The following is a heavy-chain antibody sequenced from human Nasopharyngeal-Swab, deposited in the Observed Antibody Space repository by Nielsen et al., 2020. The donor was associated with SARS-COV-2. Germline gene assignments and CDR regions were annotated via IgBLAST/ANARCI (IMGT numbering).Heavy chain of an antibody. CDR2: ITHSGST. Sequence: WIRQPPGKGLEWIGEITHSGSTNYNPSLKSRVTISVDTSKNQFSLNLTSVTAADTAVYCCARGQPGVRGIYYYYYYYMDVWGKGTTVTVSS. CDR3: ARGQPGVRGIYYYYYYYMDV. V-gene: IGHV4-34*01. D-gene: IGHD3-10*01. J-gene: IGHJ6*03.